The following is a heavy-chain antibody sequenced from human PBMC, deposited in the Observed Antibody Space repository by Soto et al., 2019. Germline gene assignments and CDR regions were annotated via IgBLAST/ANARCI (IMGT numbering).Heavy chain of an antibody. Sequence: QLQLQESGPGLVKPSETLSLTCTVSGGSISSSSYYWGWIRQPPGKGLEWIGSIYYSGSTYYNPSLKSRVTISVDTSKNQFSLKLSSVTAADTAVYYCASQKAVLLWFGEFTGDHYYMDVWGKGTTVTVSS. D-gene: IGHD3-10*01. CDR2: IYYSGST. CDR1: GGSISSSSYY. CDR3: ASQKAVLLWFGEFTGDHYYMDV. J-gene: IGHJ6*03. V-gene: IGHV4-39*01.